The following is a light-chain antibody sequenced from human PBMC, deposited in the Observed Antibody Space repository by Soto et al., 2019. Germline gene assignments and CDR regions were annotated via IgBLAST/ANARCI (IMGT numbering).Light chain of an antibody. CDR2: WAS. Sequence: DIVMTQSPDSLAVSLGERATINCKSSQSVFFSSNNKNYLAWYQQTPRQPPKLLIYWASTRASGVPDRFSGSGSGTDFTLTISSLQAEDAAVYYCQQYYTTPITFSGGTKVDIK. V-gene: IGKV4-1*01. CDR3: QQYYTTPIT. CDR1: QSVFFSSNNKNY. J-gene: IGKJ4*01.